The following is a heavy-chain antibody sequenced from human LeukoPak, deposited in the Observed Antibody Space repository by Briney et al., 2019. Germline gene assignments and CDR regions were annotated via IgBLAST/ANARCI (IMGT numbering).Heavy chain of an antibody. CDR3: ARVAVPAANANWFDP. CDR1: GYTFTGYY. Sequence: ASVKVSCKASGYTFTGYYMHWVRQAPGQGLEWMGWINPNSGGTNYAQKFQGRVTMTRDTSIGTAYMELSRLRSDDTAVYYCARVAVPAANANWFDPWGQGTLVTVSS. CDR2: INPNSGGT. D-gene: IGHD2-2*01. V-gene: IGHV1-2*02. J-gene: IGHJ5*02.